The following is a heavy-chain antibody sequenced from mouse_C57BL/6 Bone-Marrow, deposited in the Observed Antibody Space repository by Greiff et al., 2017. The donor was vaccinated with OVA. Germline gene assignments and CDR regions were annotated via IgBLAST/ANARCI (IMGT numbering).Heavy chain of an antibody. Sequence: VQLKQPGAELVKPGASVKLSCKASGYTFTSYWMHWVKQRPGRGLEWIGRIDPNSGGTKYNEKFKSKATLTVDKPSSTAYMQLSSLTSEDSAVYYCARSMDYGSSYEDYFDYWGQGTTLTVSS. D-gene: IGHD1-1*01. CDR2: IDPNSGGT. CDR3: ARSMDYGSSYEDYFDY. CDR1: GYTFTSYW. V-gene: IGHV1-72*01. J-gene: IGHJ2*01.